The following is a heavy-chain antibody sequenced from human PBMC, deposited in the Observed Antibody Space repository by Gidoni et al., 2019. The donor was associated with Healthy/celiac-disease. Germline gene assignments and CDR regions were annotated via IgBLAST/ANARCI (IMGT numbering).Heavy chain of an antibody. CDR3: ARQPNPNSNYELGTPYYYYGMDV. CDR2: LYYSGRT. Sequence: QVQLQESGPGLAKPSQTLSLTSTVSGGSISTGGYSWSCLRQHPGKGLEWIGYLYYSGRTYYKPSLRSRVTRSVDTSKNQFSLKLSSVTAADTAVYYCARQPNPNSNYELGTPYYYYGMDVWGQGTTVTVSS. D-gene: IGHD4-4*01. J-gene: IGHJ6*02. V-gene: IGHV4-31*03. CDR1: GGSISTGGYS.